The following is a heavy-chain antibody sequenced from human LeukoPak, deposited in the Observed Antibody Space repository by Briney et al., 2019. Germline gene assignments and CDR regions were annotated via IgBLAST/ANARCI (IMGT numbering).Heavy chain of an antibody. CDR3: ANGIVGAKNAFDI. Sequence: GGPLRLSCAASGFTFSSYAMSWVRQAPGKGLEWVSAISGSGGSTYYADSVKGRFTISRDNSKNTLYLQMNSLRAEDTAVYYCANGIVGAKNAFDIWGQGTMVTVSS. CDR1: GFTFSSYA. D-gene: IGHD1-26*01. V-gene: IGHV3-23*01. J-gene: IGHJ3*02. CDR2: ISGSGGST.